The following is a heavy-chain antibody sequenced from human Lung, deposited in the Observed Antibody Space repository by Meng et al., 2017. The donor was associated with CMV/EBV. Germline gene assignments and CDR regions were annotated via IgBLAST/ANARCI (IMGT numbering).Heavy chain of an antibody. J-gene: IGHJ4*02. Sequence: GEXXKISCAASGFTFSGYCMNWVRQAPGKGLEWVSSISSSSTYIYYADSVKGRFTISRDNAKNSLYLEMNSLRAEDTAVYYCVRDLPPYYDFWSGYLDFWXQGTLVTVSS. D-gene: IGHD3-3*01. CDR1: GFTFSGYC. CDR2: ISSSSTYI. CDR3: VRDLPPYYDFWSGYLDF. V-gene: IGHV3-21*01.